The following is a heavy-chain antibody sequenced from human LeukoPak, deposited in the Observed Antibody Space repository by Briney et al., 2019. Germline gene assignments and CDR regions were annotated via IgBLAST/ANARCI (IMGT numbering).Heavy chain of an antibody. D-gene: IGHD3-16*01. CDR3: ARAWGTDY. CDR1: GFTFSSYA. J-gene: IGHJ4*01. Sequence: GSLLRSCAASGFTFSSYAASWVRQAPGKGLEWVSGISDSGGSTYYADSVKGRFTISRDNSKNTLYLQLNSLRAEDTAVYYCARAWGTDYWGQGTLVTVSS. V-gene: IGHV3-23*01. CDR2: ISDSGGST.